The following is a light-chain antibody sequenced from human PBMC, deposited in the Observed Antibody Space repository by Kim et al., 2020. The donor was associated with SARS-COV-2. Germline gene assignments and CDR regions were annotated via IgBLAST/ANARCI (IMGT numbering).Light chain of an antibody. V-gene: IGKV1-9*01. Sequence: ASVGDSVTIPCRASQGSRSYVAWYQQKPGKAPKLLIYAASTLHSGVPSRFSGRGSGTDFTLTITNLQPEDCATYYCQQLDTPAWTFGPGTKVDIK. CDR1: QGSRSY. J-gene: IGKJ1*01. CDR3: QQLDTPAWT. CDR2: AAS.